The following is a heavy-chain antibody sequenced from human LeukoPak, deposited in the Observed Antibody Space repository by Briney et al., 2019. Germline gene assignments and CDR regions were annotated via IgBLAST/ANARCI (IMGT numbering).Heavy chain of an antibody. J-gene: IGHJ5*02. CDR2: ISPSSGNT. CDR3: ARDQWEIPIYFDP. V-gene: IGHV1-18*01. D-gene: IGHD1-26*01. CDR1: GYAFHTYG. Sequence: GASVKVSCRASGYAFHTYGISWLRQAPGQGLEWLGWISPSSGNTNYAQTLQGRVTLTTDTSTSTAYMDLTSLASDDTAVYYCARDQWEIPIYFDPWGQGTLVTVSS.